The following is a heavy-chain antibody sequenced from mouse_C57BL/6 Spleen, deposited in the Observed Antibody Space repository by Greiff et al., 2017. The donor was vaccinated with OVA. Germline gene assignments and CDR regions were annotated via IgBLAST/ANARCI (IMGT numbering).Heavy chain of an antibody. CDR1: GFTFSSYG. J-gene: IGHJ4*01. D-gene: IGHD1-1*01. CDR2: ISSGGSYT. V-gene: IGHV5-6*01. CDR3: ARDYYGSSYDYYAMDY. Sequence: EVQLVESGGDLVKPGGSLKLSCAASGFTFSSYGMSWVRQTPDKRLEWVATISSGGSYTYYPDSVKGRFTISRDNAKNTLYLQMSSLKSEDTAMYYCARDYYGSSYDYYAMDYWGQGTSVTVSS.